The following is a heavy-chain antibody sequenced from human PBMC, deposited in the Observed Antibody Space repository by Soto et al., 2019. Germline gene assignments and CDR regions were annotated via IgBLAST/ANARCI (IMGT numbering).Heavy chain of an antibody. Sequence: LRLSCAASGFTFSSYGIHWVFQAPGKGLEWIGSIYYSGSTYYNPSLKSRVTISVDTSKNQFSLKLSSVTAEDTAVYYCARQVARIAALTYGGYWGQGTLVTVSS. CDR2: IYYSGST. D-gene: IGHD6-6*01. V-gene: IGHV4-39*01. CDR3: ARQVARIAALTYGGY. CDR1: GFTFSSYGIH. J-gene: IGHJ4*02.